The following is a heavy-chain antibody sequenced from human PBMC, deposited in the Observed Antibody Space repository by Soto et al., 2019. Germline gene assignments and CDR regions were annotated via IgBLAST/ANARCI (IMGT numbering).Heavy chain of an antibody. CDR2: INAGNGNT. D-gene: IGHD6-13*01. J-gene: IGHJ6*02. CDR3: ARDARYSSSWKPTYGMDV. Sequence: ASVKVSCKASGYTFTSYAMHWVRQAPGQRLEWMGWINAGNGNTKYSQKFQGRVTITRDTSASTAYMELSSLRSEDTAVYYCARDARYSSSWKPTYGMDVWGQGTTVTVSS. V-gene: IGHV1-3*01. CDR1: GYTFTSYA.